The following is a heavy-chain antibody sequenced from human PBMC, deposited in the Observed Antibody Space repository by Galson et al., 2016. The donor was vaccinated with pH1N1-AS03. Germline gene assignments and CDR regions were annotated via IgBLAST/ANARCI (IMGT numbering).Heavy chain of an antibody. CDR2: IRYDESTK. CDR3: VKGGGYSHGFLEYYFDS. Sequence: SLRLSCAASGFVFSTSAIHWVRQSPGKGLEWVAFIRYDESTKNYGDSVKGRFSISRDNPTNTVYLEMNTLRPEDTAVYYCVKGGGYSHGFLEYYFDSWGQGPLVTVSS. CDR1: GFVFSTSA. V-gene: IGHV3-30*02. J-gene: IGHJ4*02. D-gene: IGHD3-3*01.